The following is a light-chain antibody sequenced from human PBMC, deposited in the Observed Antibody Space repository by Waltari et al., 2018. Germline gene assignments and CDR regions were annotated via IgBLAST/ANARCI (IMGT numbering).Light chain of an antibody. Sequence: SFALKQPPSVSVSPGQTARITCSADALSRQFAYWYRQRPGQAPLLLIYKDKERPLGIPDRISGSSSGTTATLTISGVQAEDGADYFCQSSDSGGFVTFGDGTKLTV. J-gene: IGLJ2*01. CDR3: QSSDSGGFVT. CDR1: ALSRQF. CDR2: KDK. V-gene: IGLV3-25*03.